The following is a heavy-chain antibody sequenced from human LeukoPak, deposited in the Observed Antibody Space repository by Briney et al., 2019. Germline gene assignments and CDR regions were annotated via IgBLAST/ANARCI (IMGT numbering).Heavy chain of an antibody. Sequence: PSETLSLTRTVSGGSISSRSYYWGWIRQPPGKGLEWIANIYSSGSTYQNPSLKSRVTISVDTSKTHFSLKLSSLTAADTAVYYCGSQFYDSSGYYFQHWGQGTLVTVSS. CDR3: GSQFYDSSGYYFQH. V-gene: IGHV4-39*02. CDR2: IYSSGST. D-gene: IGHD3-22*01. J-gene: IGHJ1*01. CDR1: GGSISSRSYY.